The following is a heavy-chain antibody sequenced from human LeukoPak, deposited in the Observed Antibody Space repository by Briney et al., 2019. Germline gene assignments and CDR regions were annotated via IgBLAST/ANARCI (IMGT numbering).Heavy chain of an antibody. CDR1: GFTFSSYW. D-gene: IGHD3-22*01. Sequence: GGSLRLSCAASGFTFSSYWMSWVGQAPGKGLEGVANIKQDGSEKYYVDSVKGRFTIYRENAKNSLYLKMNSQRAGDTAVYYCARDYNDSSGYYYDDAFDIWGQGTMVTVSS. CDR2: IKQDGSEK. J-gene: IGHJ3*02. V-gene: IGHV3-7*01. CDR3: ARDYNDSSGYYYDDAFDI.